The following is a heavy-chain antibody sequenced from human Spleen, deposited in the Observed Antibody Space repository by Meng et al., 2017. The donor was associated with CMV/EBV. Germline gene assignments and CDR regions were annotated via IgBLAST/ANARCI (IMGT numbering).Heavy chain of an antibody. CDR3: ARFSSGYYASFFDF. Sequence: SETLSLTCAVYGGSFSGYYWSWIRQPPGKGLEWIGEINHSGSTNYNPSLKSRVTISVDTSKNQFSLKLSSVTAADTAVYYCARFSSGYYASFFDFWGQGTLVTVSS. J-gene: IGHJ4*02. V-gene: IGHV4-34*01. D-gene: IGHD3-22*01. CDR1: GGSFSGYY. CDR2: INHSGST.